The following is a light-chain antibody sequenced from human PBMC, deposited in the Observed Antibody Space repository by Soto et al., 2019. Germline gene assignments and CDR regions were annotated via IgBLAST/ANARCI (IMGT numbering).Light chain of an antibody. J-gene: IGKJ4*01. Sequence: EIVLTQSPAPLSLSPGARATLSCRASQSVSSYLDWYHQKPGQAPRLLIYDASNRATGIPARFSGSGSGTDFTLTISSLEPEDFAVYYCQQRSNWPPAFGGGTKVEIK. CDR2: DAS. CDR1: QSVSSY. CDR3: QQRSNWPPA. V-gene: IGKV3-11*01.